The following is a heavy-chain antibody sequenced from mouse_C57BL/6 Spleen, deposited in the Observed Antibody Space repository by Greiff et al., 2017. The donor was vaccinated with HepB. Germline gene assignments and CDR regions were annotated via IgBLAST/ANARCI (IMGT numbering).Heavy chain of an antibody. Sequence: VKLQESGPELVKPGASVKISCKASGYAFSSSWMNWVKQRPGKGLEWIGRIYPGDGDTNYNGKFKGKATLTADKSSSTAYMQLSSLTSEDSAVYFCAREGLLRYFDVWGTGTTVTVSS. CDR1: GYAFSSSW. CDR3: AREGLLRYFDV. V-gene: IGHV1-82*01. D-gene: IGHD1-1*01. CDR2: IYPGDGDT. J-gene: IGHJ1*03.